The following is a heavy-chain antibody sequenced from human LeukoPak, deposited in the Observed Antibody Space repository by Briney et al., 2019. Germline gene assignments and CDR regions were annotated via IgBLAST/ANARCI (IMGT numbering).Heavy chain of an antibody. CDR1: GSSINNYY. Sequence: SESLSLTCSVSGSSINNYYWNWIRPPPRKGLEWIGYVYYTGSTNHNPSLKSRLTLSLDTSKDQLSLRLSSVTAADTAVYYCARYSDHGLDVWGQGATVTVSS. CDR3: ARYSDHGLDV. J-gene: IGHJ6*02. V-gene: IGHV4-59*12. CDR2: VYYTGST.